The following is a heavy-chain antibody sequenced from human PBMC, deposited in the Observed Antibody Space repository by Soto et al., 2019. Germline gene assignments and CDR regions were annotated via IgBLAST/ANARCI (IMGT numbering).Heavy chain of an antibody. CDR3: ARAPGDYFDC. CDR2: IFYSGST. Sequence: QVQLQESGPGLVKPSQTLSLTCTVSGGSISSDGYYWSWIRQHPGKGLEWIGYIFYSGSTYYNPSLKSRVAISLDTSKNQFSLKLSSVTAADTAVYYCARAPGDYFDCWCQGTLVTVSS. CDR1: GGSISSDGYY. V-gene: IGHV4-31*03. J-gene: IGHJ4*02.